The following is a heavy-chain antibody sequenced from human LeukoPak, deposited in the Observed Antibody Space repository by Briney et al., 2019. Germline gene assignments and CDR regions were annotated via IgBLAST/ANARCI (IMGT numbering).Heavy chain of an antibody. J-gene: IGHJ4*02. CDR1: GFTFSSYS. Sequence: PGGSLRLSCAASGFTFSSYSMNWVRQAPGKGLEWVSSISSSSSYIYYADSVKGRFTISRDNAKNSLYLQMNSLRAEDTAVYYCARARGIAARPWVPPLPALDYWGQGTLVTVSS. CDR2: ISSSSSYI. CDR3: ARARGIAARPWVPPLPALDY. V-gene: IGHV3-21*01. D-gene: IGHD6-6*01.